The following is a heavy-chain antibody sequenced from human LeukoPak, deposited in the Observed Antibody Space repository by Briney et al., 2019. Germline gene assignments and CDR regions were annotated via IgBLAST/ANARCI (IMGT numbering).Heavy chain of an antibody. Sequence: TGGSLRLSCAASRFTFSRFWLSWVRQAPGKGLEWVANIKEDGGQKYYVDSVKGRFTISRDNAKNSLYLQMNSLRAEDTAVYYCARDLGYGDYDYWGQGTLVTVSS. D-gene: IGHD4-17*01. CDR3: ARDLGYGDYDY. J-gene: IGHJ4*02. CDR1: RFTFSRFW. V-gene: IGHV3-7*01. CDR2: IKEDGGQK.